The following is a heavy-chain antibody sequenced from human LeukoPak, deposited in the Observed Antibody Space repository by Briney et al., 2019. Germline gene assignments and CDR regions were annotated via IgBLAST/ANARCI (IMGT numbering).Heavy chain of an antibody. V-gene: IGHV3-7*01. CDR2: IKQDGRGE. CDR3: ARNRKDIVVVVAAFNWFDP. CDR1: GFSFSSYW. D-gene: IGHD2-15*01. J-gene: IGHJ5*02. Sequence: PGGSLSLSCAASGFSFSSYWMSWVRQARGKGRERLANIKQDGRGEYYVDSVKGRFTISRDNDKNSLYLQMNSLRAEDTAVYYCARNRKDIVVVVAAFNWFDPWGQGTLVTVSS.